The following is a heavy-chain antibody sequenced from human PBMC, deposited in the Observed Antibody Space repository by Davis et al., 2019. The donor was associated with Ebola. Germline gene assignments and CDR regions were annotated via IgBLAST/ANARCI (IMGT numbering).Heavy chain of an antibody. CDR3: AREGYCGGDCYNYYYYYYMDV. CDR1: GFTFSSYA. V-gene: IGHV3-30-3*01. CDR2: ISYDGSNK. Sequence: GESLKISCAASGFTFSSYAMHWVRQAPGKGLEWVAVISYDGSNKYYADSVKGRFTISRDNSKNTLYLQMNSLRAEDTAVYYCAREGYCGGDCYNYYYYYYMDVWGKGTTVTVSS. J-gene: IGHJ6*03. D-gene: IGHD2-21*01.